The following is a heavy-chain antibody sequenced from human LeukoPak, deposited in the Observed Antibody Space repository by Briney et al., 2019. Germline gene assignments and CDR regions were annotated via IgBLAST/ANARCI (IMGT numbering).Heavy chain of an antibody. CDR2: ISSNGGST. J-gene: IGHJ4*02. D-gene: IGHD4-23*01. Sequence: GGSLRLSCAASGFTFSSSAMHWVRQAPGKGLEYVSAISSNGGSTYYIDSVKGRFTLSRDNSKNTLYLQMGSLRAEDMAVYYCAKDQYGGNPQYYFDYWGQGTLVTVSS. V-gene: IGHV3-64*02. CDR3: AKDQYGGNPQYYFDY. CDR1: GFTFSSSA.